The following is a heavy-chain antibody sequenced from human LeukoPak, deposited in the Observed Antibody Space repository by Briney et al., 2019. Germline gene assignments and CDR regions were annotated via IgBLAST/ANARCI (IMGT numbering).Heavy chain of an antibody. CDR1: GGTFSSYA. V-gene: IGHV1-69*01. D-gene: IGHD3-10*01. Sequence: SVKVSCKASGGTFSSYAISWVRQAPGQGLEWMGGIIPIFGTANYAQKFQGRVTITADESTSTAYMELSSLRSEDTAVYYCVRGGIWFGEPQQAYYGMDVWGKGTTVTVSS. CDR2: IIPIFGTA. CDR3: VRGGIWFGEPQQAYYGMDV. J-gene: IGHJ6*04.